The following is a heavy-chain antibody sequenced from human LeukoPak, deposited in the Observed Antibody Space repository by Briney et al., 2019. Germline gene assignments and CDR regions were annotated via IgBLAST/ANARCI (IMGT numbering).Heavy chain of an antibody. V-gene: IGHV1-69*06. CDR1: GGTFSSYA. Sequence: ASVKVSCKASGGTFSSYAISWVRQAPGQGLEWMGGIIPIFGTANYAHKFQGRVTITADKSTSTAYMELSSLRSEDTAVYYCARKRPPGDGMDVWGKGTTVTVSS. J-gene: IGHJ6*04. CDR2: IIPIFGTA. CDR3: ARKRPPGDGMDV.